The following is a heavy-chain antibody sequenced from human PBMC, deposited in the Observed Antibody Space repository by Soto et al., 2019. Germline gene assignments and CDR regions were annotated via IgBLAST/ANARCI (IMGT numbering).Heavy chain of an antibody. CDR2: ISYDGSNK. V-gene: IGHV3-30-3*01. Sequence: QVQLVESGGGVVQPGRSLRLSCAASGFTFSSYAMHWDRQAPGKGLGWVAVISYDGSNKYYADSVKGRFTISRDNSKNTLYEQMNSLSAEDTDVYYCASRLGVPFDIWGQGTMVTVSS. J-gene: IGHJ3*02. CDR1: GFTFSSYA. CDR3: ASRLGVPFDI. D-gene: IGHD3-10*01.